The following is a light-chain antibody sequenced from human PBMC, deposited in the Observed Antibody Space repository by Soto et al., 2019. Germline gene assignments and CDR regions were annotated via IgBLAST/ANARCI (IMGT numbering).Light chain of an antibody. CDR2: DAS. Sequence: DIQVTQSPSTLSASVGDRVTMTCRTSQSIDTWLAWYQQKPGKAPKLLIYDASSLESGVPSRFSGSGSGTKFTLTITSLQPDDFAAYYCQQYRSRWTFGQGTKVDIK. V-gene: IGKV1-5*01. CDR3: QQYRSRWT. J-gene: IGKJ1*01. CDR1: QSIDTW.